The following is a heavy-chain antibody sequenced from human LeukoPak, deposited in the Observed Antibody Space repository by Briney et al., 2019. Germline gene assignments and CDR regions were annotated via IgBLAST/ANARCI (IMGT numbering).Heavy chain of an antibody. V-gene: IGHV1-69*06. Sequence: SVKVSCKASGGTFSSYVISWVRQAPGQGLEWMGGIIPIFGTANYAQKFLGRVTITADKSTSTAYMELSSLRSEDTAVYYCARDVRDIVVVPAAHHNWFDPWGQGTLVTVSS. D-gene: IGHD2-2*01. CDR2: IIPIFGTA. J-gene: IGHJ5*02. CDR1: GGTFSSYV. CDR3: ARDVRDIVVVPAAHHNWFDP.